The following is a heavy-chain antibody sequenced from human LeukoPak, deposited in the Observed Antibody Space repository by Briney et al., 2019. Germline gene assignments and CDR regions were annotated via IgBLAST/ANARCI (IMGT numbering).Heavy chain of an antibody. CDR3: AREEWLALDY. D-gene: IGHD6-19*01. Sequence: ASVKVSCKAFGYTFTTYYIHWVRQAPGQGLEWMGIINSSGESTSYAQKFQGRVTMTRDMSTSTVYMELNSLRSEDTAVYYCAREEWLALDYWGQGTLVTVSS. CDR2: INSSGEST. V-gene: IGHV1-46*01. CDR1: GYTFTTYY. J-gene: IGHJ4*02.